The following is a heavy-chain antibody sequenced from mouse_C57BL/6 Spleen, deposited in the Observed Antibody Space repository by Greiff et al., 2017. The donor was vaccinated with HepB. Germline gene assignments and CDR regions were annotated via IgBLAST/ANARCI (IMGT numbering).Heavy chain of an antibody. CDR3: ARDPGITSFDY. CDR2: ISYDGSN. CDR1: GYSITSGYY. Sequence: ESGPGLVKPSQSLYLTCSVTGYSITSGYYWNWIRQFPGNKLEWMGYISYDGSNNYHPSLKNRISINRETSKNQFFLKLNSVTTEDTSTYYCARDPGITSFDYWGQGTTLTVSS. J-gene: IGHJ2*01. V-gene: IGHV3-6*01. D-gene: IGHD1-1*01.